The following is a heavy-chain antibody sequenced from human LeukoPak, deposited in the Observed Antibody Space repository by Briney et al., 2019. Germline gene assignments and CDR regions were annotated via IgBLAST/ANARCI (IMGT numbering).Heavy chain of an antibody. CDR3: ARISSSNWYNERGAFDV. D-gene: IGHD6-13*01. J-gene: IGHJ3*01. CDR2: VYYTGST. CDR1: GGSNSSYY. Sequence: PSETLSLTCTVSGGSNSSYYWSWVRQPPGKGLEWIGFVYYTGSTNYSPSLKSRVTISVDTSKNQFSLKLRSVTAADTAVYYCARISSSNWYNERGAFDVWGQGTMVTVSS. V-gene: IGHV4-59*01.